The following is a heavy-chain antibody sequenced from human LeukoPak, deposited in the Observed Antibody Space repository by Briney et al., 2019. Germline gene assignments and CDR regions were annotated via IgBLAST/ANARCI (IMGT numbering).Heavy chain of an antibody. CDR2: IYYRSKWYN. D-gene: IGHD5-18*01. CDR3: ARGNGYTYGSYYFDY. CDR1: GDSISSNSAA. Sequence: SQTLSLTCAISGDSISSNSAAWNWIRQSPSRGLEWLGRIYYRSKWYNDYAESVKSRITVNPDTSKNQFSLQLNSVTPEDTAVYFCARGNGYTYGSYYFDYWGQETLVTVSS. V-gene: IGHV6-1*01. J-gene: IGHJ4*02.